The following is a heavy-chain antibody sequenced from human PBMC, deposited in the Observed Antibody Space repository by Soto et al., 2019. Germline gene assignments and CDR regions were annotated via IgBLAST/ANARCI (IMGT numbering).Heavy chain of an antibody. CDR3: ARDPPATRHGMDV. CDR2: IYSGGST. J-gene: IGHJ6*02. CDR1: GFTVSSNY. V-gene: IGHV3-53*02. Sequence: EVPLVETGGGLIQPGGSLRLSCAASGFTVSSNYMSWVRQAPGKGLEWVSVIYSGGSTYYPDSVRGRFTISSDNSKNTLYLQMKSLRAEDTAVYYCARDPPATRHGMDVWGQGTTVTVSS.